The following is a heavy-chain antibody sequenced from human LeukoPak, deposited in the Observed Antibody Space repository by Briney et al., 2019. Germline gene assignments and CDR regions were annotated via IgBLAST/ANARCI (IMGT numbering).Heavy chain of an antibody. Sequence: RGSLRLSCAASGLTFSGCAIHWVRQSSGKGLEWVGHIDKKDNFHATAYAASVQGRFSISRDDSKNTAFLHMNSLKTEDMALYYCTRDSGTYNWLGPWGQGTLVTVSS. CDR2: IDKKDNFHAT. CDR3: TRDSGTYNWLGP. D-gene: IGHD1-26*01. V-gene: IGHV3-73*01. J-gene: IGHJ5*02. CDR1: GLTFSGCA.